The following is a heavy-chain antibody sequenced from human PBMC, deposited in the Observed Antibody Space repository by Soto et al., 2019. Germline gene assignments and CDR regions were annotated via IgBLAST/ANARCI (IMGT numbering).Heavy chain of an antibody. CDR1: GGTFSSYA. CDR2: IIPIFGTA. CDR3: ARGCSGGSCYSDWFDP. V-gene: IGHV1-69*13. D-gene: IGHD2-15*01. Sequence: ASVKVSCKASGGTFSSYAISRVRQAPGQGLEWMGGIIPIFGTANYAQKFQGRVTITADESTSTAYMELSSLRSEDTAVYYCARGCSGGSCYSDWFDPWGQGTLVTVSS. J-gene: IGHJ5*02.